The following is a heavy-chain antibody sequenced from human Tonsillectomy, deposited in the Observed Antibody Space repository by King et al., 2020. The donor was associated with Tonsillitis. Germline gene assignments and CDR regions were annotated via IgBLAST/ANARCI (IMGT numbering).Heavy chain of an antibody. CDR1: GGSFSDYY. D-gene: IGHD1-14*01. J-gene: IGHJ3*02. Sequence: VQLQQWGAGLLKPSETLSLTCAVYGGSFSDYYWNWIRQPPGKGLEWIGEINHSGSTNYNPSLKSRVTISVDTSKNQFSLKLSSVTAAATAVYYCARNAGVAPDAAFDIWGQGTMVTVSS. CDR3: ARNAGVAPDAAFDI. V-gene: IGHV4-34*01. CDR2: INHSGST.